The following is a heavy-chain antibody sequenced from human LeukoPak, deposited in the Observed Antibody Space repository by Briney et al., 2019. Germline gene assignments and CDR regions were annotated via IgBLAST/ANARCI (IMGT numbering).Heavy chain of an antibody. CDR2: IYRDDDK. CDR1: GFSLSTSGVG. J-gene: IGHJ5*02. V-gene: IGHV2-5*02. D-gene: IGHD5-12*01. Sequence: ESGPTLVKPTQILTLTCTFSGFSLSTSGVGVGWIRQPPGKALEWLALIYRDDDKRYSPSLKSRLTITTDTSKNQVVLTMTNMDPVDTATYYCAHRPGSSGGYEDWFDPWGQGTLVTVSS. CDR3: AHRPGSSGGYEDWFDP.